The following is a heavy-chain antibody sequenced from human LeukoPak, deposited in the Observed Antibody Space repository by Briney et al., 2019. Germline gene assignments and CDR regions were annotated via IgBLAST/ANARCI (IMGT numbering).Heavy chain of an antibody. CDR1: GFTYINYA. CDR3: AKGRGYNYAPFDY. J-gene: IGHJ4*02. V-gene: IGHV3-23*01. D-gene: IGHD5-18*01. CDR2: ISGSGGTI. Sequence: PGGSLRPSCAASGFTYINYAISWVRQTPGKGLEWVSTISGSGGTIYYADSVKGRFTISRDNSKNTLYLQMNSLRADDTAVYYCAKGRGYNYAPFDYWGQGIVVTVSS.